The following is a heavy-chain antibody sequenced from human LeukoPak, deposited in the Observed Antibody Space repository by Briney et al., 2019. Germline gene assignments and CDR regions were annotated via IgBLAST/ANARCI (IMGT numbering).Heavy chain of an antibody. Sequence: GGSLRLSCAASGFTFSSYGMHWVRQAPGKGLEWVAVISYDGSNKYYADSVKGRFTISRDNSKNTLYLQMNSLRAEDTAVYYCATPSYSSSWNLPALDYWGQGTLVTVSS. D-gene: IGHD6-13*01. CDR3: ATPSYSSSWNLPALDY. V-gene: IGHV3-30*03. CDR2: ISYDGSNK. CDR1: GFTFSSYG. J-gene: IGHJ4*02.